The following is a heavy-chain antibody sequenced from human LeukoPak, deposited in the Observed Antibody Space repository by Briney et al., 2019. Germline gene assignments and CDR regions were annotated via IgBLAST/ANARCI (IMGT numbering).Heavy chain of an antibody. D-gene: IGHD2-2*02. Sequence: ASVKVSCKASGGTFSSHAINWVRQAPGQGLEWMGGIIPIFGTANYAQKFQGRVTITTDESTSTAYMELGSLRSEDTAVYYCARDGGYCSSTSCYKLSHFYYYMDVWGKGTTVTVSS. V-gene: IGHV1-69*05. CDR3: ARDGGYCSSTSCYKLSHFYYYMDV. J-gene: IGHJ6*03. CDR2: IIPIFGTA. CDR1: GGTFSSHA.